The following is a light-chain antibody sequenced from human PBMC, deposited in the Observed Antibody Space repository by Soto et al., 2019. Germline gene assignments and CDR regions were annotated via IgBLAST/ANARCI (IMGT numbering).Light chain of an antibody. CDR3: CSYAGRDTLYV. J-gene: IGLJ1*01. V-gene: IGLV2-11*01. Sequence: QSVLAQPRSVSGSPGQSVTISCTGTSTDVGGYNYVSWYQQHPGKVPKLILYDVSKRPSGVPDRFSGSKSGNTATLTISGLQAEDEADYYCCSYAGRDTLYVFGSGTKVNVL. CDR1: STDVGGYNY. CDR2: DVS.